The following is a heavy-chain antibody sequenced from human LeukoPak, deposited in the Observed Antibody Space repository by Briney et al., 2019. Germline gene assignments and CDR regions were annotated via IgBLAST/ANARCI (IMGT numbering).Heavy chain of an antibody. CDR2: INHSGGT. CDR1: GGSFSDDY. D-gene: IGHD4-23*01. Sequence: PSETLSLTCAVCGGSFSDDYWSWIRQPPGKGLEWIGEINHSGGTNYNPSLTSRLTMSIDTSKSQLSLKLRSVTAADTAVYYCARGSDGGNSLRYFDYWGQGNLVTVSS. V-gene: IGHV4-34*01. J-gene: IGHJ4*02. CDR3: ARGSDGGNSLRYFDY.